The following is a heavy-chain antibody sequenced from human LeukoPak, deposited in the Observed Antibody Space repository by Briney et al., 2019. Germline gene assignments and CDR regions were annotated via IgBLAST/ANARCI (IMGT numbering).Heavy chain of an antibody. V-gene: IGHV1-69*13. CDR3: ARGITGNGWFDP. CDR2: IIPIFGTA. Sequence: SVKVSCKASGGTFSSYAISWVRQAPGQGLEWMGGIIPIFGTANYAQKFQGRVTITADESTSTAYMELSSLRSEDTAVYYCARGITGNGWFDPWGQGTLVTVSS. D-gene: IGHD1-20*01. J-gene: IGHJ5*02. CDR1: GGTFSSYA.